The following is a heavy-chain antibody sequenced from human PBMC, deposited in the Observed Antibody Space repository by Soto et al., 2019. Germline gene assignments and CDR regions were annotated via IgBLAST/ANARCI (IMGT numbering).Heavy chain of an antibody. CDR1: GGTFSSYA. Sequence: GASVKVSCKASGGTFSSYAISWVRQAPGQGLEWMGGIIPIFGTASYAQKFQGRVTITADESTSTAYMELSSLRSEDTAVYYCARKRVLVVTAQRLYYYYYGMDVWGQGTTVTVSS. D-gene: IGHD2-21*02. CDR2: IIPIFGTA. J-gene: IGHJ6*02. V-gene: IGHV1-69*13. CDR3: ARKRVLVVTAQRLYYYYYGMDV.